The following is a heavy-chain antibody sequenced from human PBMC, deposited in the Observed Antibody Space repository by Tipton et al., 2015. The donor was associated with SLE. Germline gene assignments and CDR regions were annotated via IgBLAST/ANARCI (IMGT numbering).Heavy chain of an antibody. CDR3: ARGLVGATGPDSFDI. CDR2: IQSAGGNT. CDR1: GFTFRSYW. Sequence: GSLRLSCASSGFTFRSYWMHWVRQAPGKEPVWVSRIQSAGGNTAYADSVKGRFTISRDNAGNTLYLQMNSLRAEDSALYYCARGLVGATGPDSFDIRGQGTMVTVSP. D-gene: IGHD1-26*01. V-gene: IGHV3-74*01. J-gene: IGHJ3*02.